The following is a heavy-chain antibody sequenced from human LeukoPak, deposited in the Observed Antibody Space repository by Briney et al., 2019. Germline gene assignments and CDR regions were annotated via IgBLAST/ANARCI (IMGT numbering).Heavy chain of an antibody. D-gene: IGHD3-10*01. CDR1: GFTFSNYA. CDR2: ISGSGDYT. Sequence: PGGSLRLSCAASGFTFSNYAMSWVRQAPGKGLEWVSAISGSGDYTYYADSVKGRFTVSRDNSKNTVHLQMNSLRAEDTAVYYCAKAFTYYYGSGNYHQVDYWGQGTLVTVSS. V-gene: IGHV3-23*01. CDR3: AKAFTYYYGSGNYHQVDY. J-gene: IGHJ4*02.